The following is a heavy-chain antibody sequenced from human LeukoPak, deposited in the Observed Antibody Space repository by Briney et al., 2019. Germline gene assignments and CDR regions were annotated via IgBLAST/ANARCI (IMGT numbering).Heavy chain of an antibody. CDR3: ARVKAPKVELRRHYFYGMDV. CDR1: GDTLANYG. J-gene: IGHJ6*02. Sequence: ASVKVSCKASGDTLANYGFTWVRQAPGQGLEWMGWINPNSGGTNYAQKFQGRVTMTRDTSITTAYMELTRVRSDDTAVYYCARVKAPKVELRRHYFYGMDVWGQGTTVTVSS. V-gene: IGHV1-2*02. D-gene: IGHD1-7*01. CDR2: INPNSGGT.